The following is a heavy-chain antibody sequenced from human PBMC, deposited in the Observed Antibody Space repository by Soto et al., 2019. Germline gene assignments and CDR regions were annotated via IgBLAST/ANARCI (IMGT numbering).Heavy chain of an antibody. Sequence: ASVTVSCQASGYTFTSYGIIWVRQAPGQGLEWMGWISAYNGNTNYAQKLQGRVTMTTDTSTSTAYMELRSLRSDDTAVYYCARDFALNIAAAGTRFAPWGQGTLVTVSS. CDR2: ISAYNGNT. CDR3: ARDFALNIAAAGTRFAP. CDR1: GYTFTSYG. D-gene: IGHD6-13*01. V-gene: IGHV1-18*01. J-gene: IGHJ5*02.